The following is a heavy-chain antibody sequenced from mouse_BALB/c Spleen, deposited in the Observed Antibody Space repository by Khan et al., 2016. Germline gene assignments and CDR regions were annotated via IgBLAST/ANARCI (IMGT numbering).Heavy chain of an antibody. J-gene: IGHJ4*01. CDR2: ISYSGST. CDR3: ATYGTYGYAMDY. CDR1: GYSITSDYA. V-gene: IGHV3-2*02. Sequence: EVQLQESGPGLVKPSQSLSLTCTVTGYSITSDYAWNWIRQFPGNKLEWMGYISYSGSTSYNPSLNSRISITRDTSKNQFFLQLNSVTTEDAATYYCATYGTYGYAMDYWGQGTSVTVSS. D-gene: IGHD2-1*01.